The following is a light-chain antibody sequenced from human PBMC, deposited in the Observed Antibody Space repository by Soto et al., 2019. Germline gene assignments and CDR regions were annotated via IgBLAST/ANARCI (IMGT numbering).Light chain of an antibody. CDR1: SSDVGSYNL. CDR2: EGS. V-gene: IGLV2-23*01. Sequence: QSVLTQPASVSGSPGQSITISCTGTSSDVGSYNLVSWYQQHPGKAPKLMIYEGSKRPSGVSNRFSGSKSGNTASLTISGLQAEHEADYYCCSYAGSSTPVFGGGTKLTVL. CDR3: CSYAGSSTPV. J-gene: IGLJ2*01.